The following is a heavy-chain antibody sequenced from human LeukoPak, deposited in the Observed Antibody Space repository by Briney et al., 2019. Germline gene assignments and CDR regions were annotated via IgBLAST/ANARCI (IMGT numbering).Heavy chain of an antibody. V-gene: IGHV4-4*07. CDR1: LGSINNYY. J-gene: IGHJ4*02. CDR3: ARVFGGNSLDY. D-gene: IGHD1-26*01. Sequence: PSETLSLTCKVSLGSINNYYWRWIRQPAGKGLEWIGRIHKSGTTYYSPSLKSRVTMSIDTSKNQSSLQLSAVSAADTAIYYCARVFGGNSLDYWGQGTLVAVSS. CDR2: IHKSGTT.